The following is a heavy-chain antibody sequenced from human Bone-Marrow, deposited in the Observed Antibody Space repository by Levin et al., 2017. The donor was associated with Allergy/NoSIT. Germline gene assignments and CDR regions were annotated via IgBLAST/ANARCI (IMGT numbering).Heavy chain of an antibody. CDR2: ISAGDAST. D-gene: IGHD3/OR15-3a*01. V-gene: IGHV3-23*01. Sequence: ASVKVSCAASGFTFSSSAMTWVRQAPGKGLEWVSSISAGDASTYYTDSVKGRLTVSRDNSKNTLYLQMNSLRVEDTALYYCAKVRRGLDASDIWGQGTMVTVSS. CDR1: GFTFSSSA. CDR3: AKVRRGLDASDI. J-gene: IGHJ3*02.